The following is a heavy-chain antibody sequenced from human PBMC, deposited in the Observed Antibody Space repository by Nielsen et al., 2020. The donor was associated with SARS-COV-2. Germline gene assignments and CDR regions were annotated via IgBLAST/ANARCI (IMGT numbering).Heavy chain of an antibody. CDR2: IYYSGST. V-gene: IGHV4-31*03. Sequence: SETLSLTCTVSGGSISSGGYYWSWIRQHPGKGLEWIGYIYYSGSTYYNPSLKSRVTISVDTSKNQFSLKLSSVTAADTAVYYCAKDGWIQLWLRPSLALDYFDYWGQGTLVTVSS. J-gene: IGHJ4*02. D-gene: IGHD5-18*01. CDR1: GGSISSGGYY. CDR3: AKDGWIQLWLRPSLALDYFDY.